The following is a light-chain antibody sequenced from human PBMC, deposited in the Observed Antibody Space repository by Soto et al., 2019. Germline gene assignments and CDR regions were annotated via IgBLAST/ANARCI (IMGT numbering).Light chain of an antibody. CDR3: TSYTSISTYV. CDR2: DVT. Sequence: QSALTQPASVSGPPGQSITISCTGTSSDVGACNYVSWYQHHPGKAPRLVIYDVTNRPSGISDRFSGSKSGNTASLTISGLLAEDEADYYCTSYTSISTYVFGTGTKLTVL. V-gene: IGLV2-14*01. CDR1: SSDVGACNY. J-gene: IGLJ1*01.